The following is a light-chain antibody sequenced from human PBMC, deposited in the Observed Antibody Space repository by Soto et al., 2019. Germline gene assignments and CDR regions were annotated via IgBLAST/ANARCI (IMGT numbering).Light chain of an antibody. Sequence: DIQMTQSPSSVSASVGDRVTITCRASQGINSWLAWYQQKPGKAPKLLIYAASSLQSGVPSRFSGSESGTKFTLTISSLQHEDFATYCCQQGNVFPWTFGQGTKVDI. J-gene: IGKJ1*01. CDR3: QQGNVFPWT. V-gene: IGKV1-12*01. CDR1: QGINSW. CDR2: AAS.